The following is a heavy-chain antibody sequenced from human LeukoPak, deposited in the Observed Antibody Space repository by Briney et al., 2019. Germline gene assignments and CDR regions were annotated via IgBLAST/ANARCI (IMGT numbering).Heavy chain of an antibody. CDR2: IIPIFGTA. V-gene: IGHV1-69*13. Sequence: ASVNVPSKASGGTFSSYAISWVRQAPGQGLEWMGGIIPIFGTANYAQKFQGRVTITADESTSTAYMELSSLRSEDTAVYYCAIWHYNGIAYVDYWVQGNLVTVSS. CDR1: GGTFSSYA. CDR3: AIWHYNGIAYVDY. J-gene: IGHJ4*02. D-gene: IGHD5-24*01.